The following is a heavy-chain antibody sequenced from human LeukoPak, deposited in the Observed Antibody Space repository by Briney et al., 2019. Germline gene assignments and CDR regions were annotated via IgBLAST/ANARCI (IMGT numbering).Heavy chain of an antibody. CDR1: GYTFTDYY. CDR3: ARANALHCSSTSCLFDY. V-gene: IGHV1-2*04. Sequence: ASVKVSCKASGYTFTDYYMLWVRQAPGQGLEWIGWINPNSGCTYSAQKFQGWVTMTRDTSISTAYMELSRLTSDDTAVYYCARANALHCSSTSCLFDYWGQGTLVTVSS. J-gene: IGHJ4*02. CDR2: INPNSGCT. D-gene: IGHD2-2*01.